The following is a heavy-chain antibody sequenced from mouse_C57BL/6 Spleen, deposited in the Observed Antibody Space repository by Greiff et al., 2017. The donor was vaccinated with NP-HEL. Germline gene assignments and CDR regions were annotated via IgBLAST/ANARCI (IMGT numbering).Heavy chain of an antibody. J-gene: IGHJ4*01. CDR2: IYPGDGDT. CDR1: GYAFSSSW. V-gene: IGHV1-82*01. Sequence: VQLQQSGPELVKPGASVKISCKASGYAFSSSWMNWVKQRPGKGLEWIGRIYPGDGDTNYNGKFKGKATLTADKSSSTAYMQLSSLTSEDSAVYFCATYDAPYAMDYWGQGTSVTVSS. D-gene: IGHD2-12*01. CDR3: ATYDAPYAMDY.